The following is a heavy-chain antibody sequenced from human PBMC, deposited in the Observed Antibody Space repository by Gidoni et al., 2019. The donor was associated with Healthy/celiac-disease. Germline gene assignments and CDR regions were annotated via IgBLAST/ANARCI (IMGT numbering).Heavy chain of an antibody. J-gene: IGHJ4*02. CDR1: GVPFGSYA. CDR2: ISGSGGST. D-gene: IGHD1-26*01. V-gene: IGHV3-23*01. CDR3: ATVLYSGSYFGLDY. Sequence: EMQLLASGGGVVQPVGSLRISCAASGVPFGSYAMSWHRQAPGKGLEWVSAISGSGGSTYYADSVKGRFSISRDNSKNTLSLQMNSLRSEDTAGYYCATVLYSGSYFGLDYWGQGTLVTVSS.